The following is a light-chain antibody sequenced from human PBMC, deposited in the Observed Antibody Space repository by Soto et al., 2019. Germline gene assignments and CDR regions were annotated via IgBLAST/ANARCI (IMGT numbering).Light chain of an antibody. CDR2: AAS. V-gene: IGKV1-9*01. CDR3: QQLNSYPLT. Sequence: IQLTQSPSSLSASLGDRVTITCRASRGISNYLTWYQQKPGKAPKLLIYAASTLQSGVPSRFSGSGSGTDFTLTISSLQPEDFATYHCQQLNSYPLTFGGGTKVDIK. CDR1: RGISNY. J-gene: IGKJ4*01.